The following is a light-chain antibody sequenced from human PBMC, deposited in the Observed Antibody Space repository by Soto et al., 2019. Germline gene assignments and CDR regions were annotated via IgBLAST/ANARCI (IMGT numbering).Light chain of an antibody. J-gene: IGLJ2*01. CDR2: RND. Sequence: QSVLTQPPSASGTPGQRVTISCSGGNSNIGSNYVYWYQQFPGTAPKLLIYRNDQRPSGVPDRFSGSKSGTSASLAISGLRSEDEADYYCAVWDDSMSGVVFGGGTKLTVL. CDR3: AVWDDSMSGVV. CDR1: NSNIGSNY. V-gene: IGLV1-47*01.